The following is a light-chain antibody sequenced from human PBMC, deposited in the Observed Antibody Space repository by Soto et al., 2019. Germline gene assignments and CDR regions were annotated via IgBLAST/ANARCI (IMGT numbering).Light chain of an antibody. Sequence: DIQMTQSPSSLSASVGDRVTVTCRASQNIGRYLNWYQQKPGKAPKLLIYAASSLQSGVPPRFSGCGSGTDFTITISSLQPEDFANYYCQQSCGIQYTFGQGTKLEIK. CDR3: QQSCGIQYT. V-gene: IGKV1-39*01. CDR2: AAS. J-gene: IGKJ2*01. CDR1: QNIGRY.